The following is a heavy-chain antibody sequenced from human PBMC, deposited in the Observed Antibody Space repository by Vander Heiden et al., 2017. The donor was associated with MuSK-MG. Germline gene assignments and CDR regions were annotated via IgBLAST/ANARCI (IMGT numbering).Heavy chain of an antibody. Sequence: EVRLLVSGGGLVQPGGSLGLSCEASGCTFSSYGMGWVRQAPGKGLEWVSTLSGSGSNTYDADSVKGRFTISRDKSRNTLHLQMNSLRAEDTAIYYCAKAQGYCSGGTCYGGFDSWGQGTLVTVSS. D-gene: IGHD2-15*01. CDR3: AKAQGYCSGGTCYGGFDS. V-gene: IGHV3-23*01. CDR2: LSGSGSNT. CDR1: GCTFSSYG. J-gene: IGHJ4*02.